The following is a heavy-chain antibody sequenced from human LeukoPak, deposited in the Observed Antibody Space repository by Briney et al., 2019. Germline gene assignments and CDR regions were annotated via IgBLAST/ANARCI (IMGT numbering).Heavy chain of an antibody. V-gene: IGHV4-31*03. CDR1: GGSISSGGYY. D-gene: IGHD2-2*01. CDR2: TYYSGST. Sequence: HSQTLSLTCTVSGGSISSGGYYWSWIRQHPGKGLEWIGYTYYSGSTYYNPSLKSRVTISVDTSKNQFSLKLSSVTAADTAVYYCARAKIVVGVYDYWGQGTLVTVSS. J-gene: IGHJ4*02. CDR3: ARAKIVVGVYDY.